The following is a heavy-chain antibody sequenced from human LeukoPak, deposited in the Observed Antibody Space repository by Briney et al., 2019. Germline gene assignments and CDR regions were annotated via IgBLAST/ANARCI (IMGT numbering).Heavy chain of an antibody. J-gene: IGHJ4*02. CDR1: GYSISSGNY. Sequence: SETLSLTCTVSGYSISSGNYWGWIRQPPGKGPEWIGSIYHSGSTYYNPSLKSRVRISVDTSKNQFSLRLSSVTAADTAVYYCARDGDFYYFDYWGQGTLVTVSS. V-gene: IGHV4-38-2*02. CDR2: IYHSGST. CDR3: ARDGDFYYFDY.